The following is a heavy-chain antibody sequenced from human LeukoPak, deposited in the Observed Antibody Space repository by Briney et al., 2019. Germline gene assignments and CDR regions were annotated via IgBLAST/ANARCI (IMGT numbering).Heavy chain of an antibody. J-gene: IGHJ4*02. CDR1: GYTFTSYY. CDR3: ARGIAPPDARIVVVPGEYYFDY. D-gene: IGHD2-2*01. V-gene: IGHV1-46*01. Sequence: ASVKVSCKASGYTFTSYYMHWVRQAPGQGLEWMGIINPSGGSTSYAQKFQGRVTMTRDTSTSTVYMELSSLRSEDTAVYYCARGIAPPDARIVVVPGEYYFDYWGQGTLVTVSS. CDR2: INPSGGST.